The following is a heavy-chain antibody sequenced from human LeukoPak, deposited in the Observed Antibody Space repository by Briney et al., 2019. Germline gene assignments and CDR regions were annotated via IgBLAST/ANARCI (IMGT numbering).Heavy chain of an antibody. CDR3: ARIFCSSSSCYFFDY. D-gene: IGHD2-2*01. J-gene: IGHJ4*02. CDR2: INPNSGGT. V-gene: IGHV1-2*02. CDR1: GYTFSGYY. Sequence: ASVKVSCKASGYTFSGYYMHWVRQAPGQGLEWMGWINPNSGGTNYAQKFQGRVTMTRDTSISTAYMEPSRLRSDDTAVYYCARIFCSSSSCYFFDYWGQGTLVTVS.